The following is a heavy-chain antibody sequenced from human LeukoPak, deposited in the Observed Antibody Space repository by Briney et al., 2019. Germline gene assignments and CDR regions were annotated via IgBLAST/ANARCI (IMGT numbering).Heavy chain of an antibody. CDR3: AKDSASYGRFDY. V-gene: IGHV3-23*01. J-gene: IGHJ4*02. Sequence: GGSLRLSCAASGFTFTNYAMSWVRQAPGKGLEWVSVISDSGSSTYYADSVKGRFTISRDDSKNTLYLQMNCLRAEDTAVYFCAKDSASYGRFDYWGQGTLVTVSS. CDR2: ISDSGSST. D-gene: IGHD5-18*01. CDR1: GFTFTNYA.